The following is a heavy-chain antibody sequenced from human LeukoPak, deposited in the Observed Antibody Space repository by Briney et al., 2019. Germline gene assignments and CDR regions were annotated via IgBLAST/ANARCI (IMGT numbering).Heavy chain of an antibody. CDR3: ARGHYSNHFDY. J-gene: IGHJ4*02. Sequence: GGSLRLSCAASGFPFSSYEMHWVRQAPGKGLEWVSYISSSAIYYADSVEGRFTISRDNAKNSLYLQMNSLRAEDTAVYYCARGHYSNHFDYWGQGTLVTVSS. V-gene: IGHV3-48*03. D-gene: IGHD4-11*01. CDR1: GFPFSSYE. CDR2: ISSSAI.